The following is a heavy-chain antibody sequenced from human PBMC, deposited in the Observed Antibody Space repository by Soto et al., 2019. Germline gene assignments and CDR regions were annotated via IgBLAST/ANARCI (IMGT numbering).Heavy chain of an antibody. CDR2: ISSSSSYI. CDR3: ARSSTDRGAARLDHLDAFDI. Sequence: GGSLRLSCAASGFTFSSYSMNWVRQAPGKGLEWVSSISSSSSYIYYAASVKGRFTISRDNAKNSLYLQMNSLRAEDTAVYYCARSSTDRGAARLDHLDAFDIWGQGTMVTVSS. CDR1: GFTFSSYS. V-gene: IGHV3-21*01. J-gene: IGHJ3*02. D-gene: IGHD6-6*01.